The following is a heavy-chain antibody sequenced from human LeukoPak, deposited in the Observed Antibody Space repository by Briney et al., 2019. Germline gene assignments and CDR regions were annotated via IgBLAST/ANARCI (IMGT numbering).Heavy chain of an antibody. CDR3: ARSYGSGSIDWFDP. J-gene: IGHJ5*02. CDR2: IYYSGST. CDR1: GGSISSYY. D-gene: IGHD3-10*01. Sequence: SETLSLTCTVSGGSISSYYWSWIRQPPGKGLEWIGYIYYSGSTNYNPSLKSRVTISVDTSKNQFFLKLSSVTAADTAVYYCARSYGSGSIDWFDPWGQGTLVTVSS. V-gene: IGHV4-59*01.